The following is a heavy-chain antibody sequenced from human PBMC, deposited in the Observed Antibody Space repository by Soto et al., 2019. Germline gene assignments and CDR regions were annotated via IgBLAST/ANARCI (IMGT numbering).Heavy chain of an antibody. CDR3: ASAPPGPSPRWDV. CDR2: IYYTGAT. CDR1: GASMSSGGHS. D-gene: IGHD3-10*01. J-gene: IGHJ6*02. Sequence: QVQLQESGPGLVKPSQTVSLTCAVSGASMSSGGHSWSWIRQSPGRGLEWIGYIYYTGATYYNPSLKSRVTLSIDRSNNQFALTFNSVTASDTAFYYCASAPPGPSPRWDVWGQGTTVTV. V-gene: IGHV4-30-2*06.